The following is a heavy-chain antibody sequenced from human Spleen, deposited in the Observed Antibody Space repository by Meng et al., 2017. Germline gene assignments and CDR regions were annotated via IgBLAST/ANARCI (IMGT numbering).Heavy chain of an antibody. J-gene: IGHJ4*02. D-gene: IGHD6-6*01. CDR2: ISWNSGNI. Sequence: GVLKISCAASGFTFSSYWMSWVRQAPGKGLEWVSAISWNSGNIGYADSVKGRFTISRDNSKTTVCLQINSMRVEDTAVYYGARSPIDKYDLRARPLEYWGQGTLVTVSS. CDR3: ARSPIDKYDLRARPLEY. V-gene: IGHV3-23*01. CDR1: GFTFSSYW.